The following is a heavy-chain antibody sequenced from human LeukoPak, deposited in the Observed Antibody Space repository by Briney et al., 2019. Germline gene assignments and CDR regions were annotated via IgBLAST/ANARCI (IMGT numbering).Heavy chain of an antibody. V-gene: IGHV3-53*01. Sequence: PGGSLRLSCTASGFTVSSNYMSWVRQAPGEGLEWVAVIYSGGSKYYADSVKYRFTISRADCKNSLYLQMNSLRGEDTAVYYCAREVQAYCSSTSSPVNYYYYYYMDVWGKGTTVTVSS. CDR2: IYSGGSK. D-gene: IGHD2-2*01. CDR3: AREVQAYCSSTSSPVNYYYYYYMDV. CDR1: GFTVSSNY. J-gene: IGHJ6*03.